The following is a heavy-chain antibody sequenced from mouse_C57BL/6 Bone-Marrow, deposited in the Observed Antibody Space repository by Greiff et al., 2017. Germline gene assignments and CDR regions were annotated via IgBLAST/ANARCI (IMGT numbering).Heavy chain of an antibody. CDR2: ISGGGGNT. J-gene: IGHJ3*01. Sequence: EVKLMESGGGLVKPGGSLKLSCAASGFTFSSYTMSWVRQTPEKRLEWVATISGGGGNTYYPDSVKGRCTISRDNAKNTLYLQMSSLRSEDTALYYCAADPRFAYWGQGTLVTVSA. V-gene: IGHV5-9*01. CDR3: AADPRFAY. CDR1: GFTFSSYT.